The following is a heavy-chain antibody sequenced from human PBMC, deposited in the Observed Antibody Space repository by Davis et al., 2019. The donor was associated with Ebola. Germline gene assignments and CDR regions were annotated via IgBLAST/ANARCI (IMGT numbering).Heavy chain of an antibody. CDR3: ARDPMELTTVTTKYNWFDP. CDR1: GGTFSSYA. V-gene: IGHV1-69*04. D-gene: IGHD4-17*01. Sequence: SVKFSCKASGGTFSSYAISWVRQAPGQGLEWMGRIIPILGIANYAQKFQGRVTITADKSTSTAYMELSSLRSEDTAVYYCARDPMELTTVTTKYNWFDPWGQGTLVTVSS. J-gene: IGHJ5*02. CDR2: IIPILGIA.